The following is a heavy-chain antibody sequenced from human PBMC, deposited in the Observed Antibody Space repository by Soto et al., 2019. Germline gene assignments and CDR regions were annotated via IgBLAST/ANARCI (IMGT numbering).Heavy chain of an antibody. CDR3: AADTLGFGESGGYYYYYYGMDV. J-gene: IGHJ6*02. CDR2: IVVGSGNT. CDR1: GFTFTSSA. Sequence: GASVKVSCKASGFTFTSSAVQWVRQARGQRLEWIGWIVVGSGNTNYAQKFQERVTITRDMSTSTAYMELSSLRSEDTAVHYCAADTLGFGESGGYYYYYYGMDVWGQGTTVTVS. V-gene: IGHV1-58*01. D-gene: IGHD3-10*01.